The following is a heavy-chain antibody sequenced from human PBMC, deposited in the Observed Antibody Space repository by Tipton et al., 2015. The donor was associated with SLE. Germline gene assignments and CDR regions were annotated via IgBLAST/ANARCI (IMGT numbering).Heavy chain of an antibody. CDR3: ARSAGYSSSWAHFDY. J-gene: IGHJ4*02. Sequence: TLSLTCTVSGGSVSIGDYYWSWIRQDPGKGLEWIGYIYYSGTTHYNPSLKSRVIISLDTSKNQFSLRLSSVTAADTAVYYCARSAGYSSSWAHFDYWGQGTLVTVSS. V-gene: IGHV4-31*03. D-gene: IGHD6-13*01. CDR1: GGSVSIGDYY. CDR2: IYYSGTT.